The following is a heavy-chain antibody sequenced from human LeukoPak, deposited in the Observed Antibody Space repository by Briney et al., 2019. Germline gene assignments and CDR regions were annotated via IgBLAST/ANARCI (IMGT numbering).Heavy chain of an antibody. J-gene: IGHJ3*02. CDR2: IYYSGST. CDR1: GGSISSYY. Sequence: SETLSLTCTVSGGSISSYYWGWIRQPPGKGLEWIGYIYYSGSTNYNPSLKSRVTISVDTSKNQFSLKLSSVTAADTAVYYCARQTTVTTFDAFDIWGQGTMVTVSS. D-gene: IGHD4-17*01. CDR3: ARQTTVTTFDAFDI. V-gene: IGHV4-59*08.